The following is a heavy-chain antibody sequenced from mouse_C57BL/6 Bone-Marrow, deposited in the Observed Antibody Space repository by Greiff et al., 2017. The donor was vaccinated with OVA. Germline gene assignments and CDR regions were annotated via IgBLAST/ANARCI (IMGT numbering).Heavy chain of an antibody. CDR2: IYPGNSDT. CDR1: GYTFTSYW. CDR3: TIYYDYDGFAY. D-gene: IGHD2-4*01. Sequence: VQLQQSGTVLARPGASVKMSCKTSGYTFTSYWMHWVKQRPGQGLEWIGAIYPGNSDTSYNQKFKGKAKLTAVTSASTAYMELSSLTNEDSAVYYCTIYYDYDGFAYWGQGTLGTVSA. J-gene: IGHJ3*01. V-gene: IGHV1-5*01.